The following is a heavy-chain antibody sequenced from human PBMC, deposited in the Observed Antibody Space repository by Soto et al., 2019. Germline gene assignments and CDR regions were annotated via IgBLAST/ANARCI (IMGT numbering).Heavy chain of an antibody. J-gene: IGHJ4*02. CDR1: GYTFTSYD. V-gene: IGHV1-8*01. Sequence: QVQLVQSGAEVKKPGASVKVSCKASGYTFTSYDINWVRQATGQGLEWMGWMKPNSGNTGYAPKFKGRVTMTRNTSIRTAYMEMSSMISEDTAVYYCARTLYGDNLDYWGQGTLVTVSS. CDR3: ARTLYGDNLDY. CDR2: MKPNSGNT. D-gene: IGHD4-17*01.